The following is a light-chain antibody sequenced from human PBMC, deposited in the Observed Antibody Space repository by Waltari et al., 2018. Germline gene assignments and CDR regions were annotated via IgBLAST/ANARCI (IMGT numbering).Light chain of an antibody. V-gene: IGKV1-5*03. CDR1: QSITNW. J-gene: IGKJ1*01. CDR2: KAS. Sequence: DIQMTQSPSTLSASVGDRVTITCRASQSITNWLAWYQQKPGKAPKLLIDKASNLESGVPSRCSGSGSGTEFTLTISSLQPDDFATYYCQQYDNYWTFGQGTKVEIK. CDR3: QQYDNYWT.